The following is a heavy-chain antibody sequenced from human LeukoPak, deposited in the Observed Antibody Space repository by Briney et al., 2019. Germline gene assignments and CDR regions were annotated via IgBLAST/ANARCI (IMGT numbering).Heavy chain of an antibody. D-gene: IGHD4-17*01. CDR1: EFTFDSYA. CDR2: ISGSGGTT. J-gene: IGHJ4*02. V-gene: IGHV3-23*01. CDR3: AKCPYGDYGWGYYFDY. Sequence: GGSLRLSCAASEFTFDSYAMSWVRQAPGKGLEWVPAISGSGGTTYYADSVKGRFTISRDNSRNTLYLQMNSLRAEDTAVYYCAKCPYGDYGWGYYFDYWGQGTLVTVSS.